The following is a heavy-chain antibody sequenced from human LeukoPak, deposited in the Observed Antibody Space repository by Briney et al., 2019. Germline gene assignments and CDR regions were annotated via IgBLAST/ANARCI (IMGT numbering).Heavy chain of an antibody. Sequence: ASVKVSCKSSGYTFTGYYMHWVRQAPGQGLEWMGWINPNSGGTNYAQKVQGRVTMTRDTSISTAYMELSRLRSDDTAVYYCARVVPAAISDAFDIWGQGTMVTVSS. CDR3: ARVVPAAISDAFDI. CDR1: GYTFTGYY. D-gene: IGHD2-2*01. J-gene: IGHJ3*02. V-gene: IGHV1-2*02. CDR2: INPNSGGT.